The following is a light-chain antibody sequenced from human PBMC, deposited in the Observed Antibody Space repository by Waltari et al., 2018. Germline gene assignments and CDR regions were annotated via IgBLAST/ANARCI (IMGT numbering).Light chain of an antibody. J-gene: IGLJ2*01. CDR1: TPHIGAPYA. Sequence: QSVLTHPPSVAGAPGQRLTISYSGTTPHIGAPYASHWYQQHPGTAPKLLIFANVHRPSGVPDRFSGSKSGTSASLAITGLQAEDEADYYCQSYDRRLEVIFGGGTKLAVL. V-gene: IGLV1-40*01. CDR2: ANV. CDR3: QSYDRRLEVI.